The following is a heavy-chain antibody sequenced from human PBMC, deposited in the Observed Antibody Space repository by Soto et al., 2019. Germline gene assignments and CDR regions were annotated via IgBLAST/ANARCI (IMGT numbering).Heavy chain of an antibody. CDR2: IYYSGSA. V-gene: IGHV4-28*01. J-gene: IGHJ5*02. CDR3: AKKRLRYFCCSGSYHLTVGTNWFDP. Sequence: SETLSLTCAVSGYSISSSNWWGWIRQPPGKGLEWIGYIYYSGSAYYNPSLKSRVTMSVDTSKNQFSLKLSSVTAVDTAVYYCAKKRLRYFCCSGSYHLTVGTNWFDPWGQGTLVTVSS. CDR1: GYSISSSNW. D-gene: IGHD6-13*01.